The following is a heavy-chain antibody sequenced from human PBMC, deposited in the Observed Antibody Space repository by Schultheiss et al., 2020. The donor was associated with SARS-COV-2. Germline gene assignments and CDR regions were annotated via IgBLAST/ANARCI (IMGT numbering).Heavy chain of an antibody. J-gene: IGHJ4*02. CDR3: ARVDQRSSYYYFDY. Sequence: SETLSLTCTVSGGSISSYYWGWIRQPPGKGLEWIGSIYYSGSTYYNPSLKSRVTISVDTSKNQFSLKLSSVTAADTAVYYCARVDQRSSYYYFDYWGQGTLVTVSS. V-gene: IGHV4-39*01. CDR2: IYYSGST. D-gene: IGHD5-12*01. CDR1: GGSISSYY.